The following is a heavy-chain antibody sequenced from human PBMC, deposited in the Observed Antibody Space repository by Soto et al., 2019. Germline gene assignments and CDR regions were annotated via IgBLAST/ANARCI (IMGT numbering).Heavy chain of an antibody. CDR1: GGSISSSSYY. J-gene: IGHJ4*02. D-gene: IGHD3-16*02. CDR2: IYYSGST. V-gene: IGHV4-39*01. CDR3: ARQSLTSDYIWGSYRRYYFDY. Sequence: QLQLQESGPGLVKPSETLSLTCTVSGGSISSSSYYWGWIRQPPGKGLEWIGSIYYSGSTYYNPSLKSRVTISVDTSKNQFSLKLSSVTAADTAVYYCARQSLTSDYIWGSYRRYYFDYWGQGTLVTVSS.